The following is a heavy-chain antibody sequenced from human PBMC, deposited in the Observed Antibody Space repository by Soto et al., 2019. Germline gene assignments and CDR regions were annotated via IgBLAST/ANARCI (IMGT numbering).Heavy chain of an antibody. J-gene: IGHJ5*01. CDR2: FFYSGST. CDR3: ASMIGDPVLSFDS. D-gene: IGHD3-10*02. Sequence: QVQLQESGPGLVKPSETLSLTCTVSGGSISSYYWSWIRQPPGKGLEWIGFFFYSGSTSYNPSLKSRVTISIDTSEYQFSLKLNSVTAADTAVYYCASMIGDPVLSFDSWGQGTLVAVSS. V-gene: IGHV4-59*01. CDR1: GGSISSYY.